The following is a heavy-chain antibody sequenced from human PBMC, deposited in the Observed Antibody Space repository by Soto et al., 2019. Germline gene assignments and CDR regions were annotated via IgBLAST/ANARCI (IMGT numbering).Heavy chain of an antibody. D-gene: IGHD1-26*01. CDR3: AHRPIVGAAM. Sequence: SETLSLTCAVFGGSISNSNWWTWVRQPPVKGLDWIGEIFHSGSTNYNSSLMGRVTISVDKANYQFSLKLSSVTAADTAVYYCAHRPIVGAAMWGQGTLVTVSS. V-gene: IGHV4-4*02. CDR1: GGSISNSNW. CDR2: IFHSGST. J-gene: IGHJ4*02.